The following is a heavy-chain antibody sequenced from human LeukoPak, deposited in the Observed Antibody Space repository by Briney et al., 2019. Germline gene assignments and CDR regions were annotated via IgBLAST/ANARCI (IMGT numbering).Heavy chain of an antibody. CDR2: IYYSGST. V-gene: IGHV4-39*01. D-gene: IGHD6-19*01. CDR3: ARQLRSGWYGPLGNWFDP. CDR1: GGSISSSSYY. J-gene: IGHJ5*02. Sequence: SETLSLTCTVSGGSISSSSYYWGWIRQPPGTGLEWIGSIYYSGSTYYNPSLKSRVTISVDTSKNQFSLKLSSVTAADTAVYYCARQLRSGWYGPLGNWFDPWGQGTLVTVSS.